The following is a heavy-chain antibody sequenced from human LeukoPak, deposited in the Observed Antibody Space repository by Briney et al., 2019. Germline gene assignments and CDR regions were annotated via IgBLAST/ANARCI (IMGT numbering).Heavy chain of an antibody. D-gene: IGHD2-2*01. J-gene: IGHJ4*02. CDR3: ARKYCSTTSCLFDN. Sequence: GRSLRLSCAASGFTFSSYEMNWVRQAPGKGLQWVSDISSSGTTIYYADSVKGRFTISRDNAKNSLYLQMNSMRDEDTAVYYCARKYCSTTSCLFDNWGQGTLVTVSS. CDR1: GFTFSSYE. V-gene: IGHV3-48*03. CDR2: ISSSGTTI.